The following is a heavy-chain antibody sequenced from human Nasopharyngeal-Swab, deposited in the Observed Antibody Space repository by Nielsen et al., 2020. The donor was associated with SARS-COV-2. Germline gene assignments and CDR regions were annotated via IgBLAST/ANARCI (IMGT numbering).Heavy chain of an antibody. CDR2: IIPIFGTA. CDR3: AREGYCTNGVCSQGGFDY. CDR1: GGTFISYA. J-gene: IGHJ4*02. D-gene: IGHD2-8*01. V-gene: IGHV1-69*13. Sequence: SVKVSCKASGGTFISYAISWVRQAPGQGLEWMGGIIPIFGTANYAQKFQGRVTITADESTSTAYMELSSLRSEDTAVYYCAREGYCTNGVCSQGGFDYWGQGTLVTVSS.